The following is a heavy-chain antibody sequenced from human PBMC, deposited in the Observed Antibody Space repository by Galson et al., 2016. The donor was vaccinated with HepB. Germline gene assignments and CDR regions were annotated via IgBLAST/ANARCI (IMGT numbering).Heavy chain of an antibody. J-gene: IGHJ5*02. CDR2: IYRSGRT. Sequence: TLSLTCTVPGGSISSANYYWSWIRQPAGKGLEWIGHIYRSGRTNYSPSLNSRVTISVDTSKSQFYLKLTSVTAADTALYYCARNGYGYTYGNNWFDPWGQGILVTVSS. D-gene: IGHD5-18*01. V-gene: IGHV4-61*09. CDR1: GGSISSANYY. CDR3: ARNGYGYTYGNNWFDP.